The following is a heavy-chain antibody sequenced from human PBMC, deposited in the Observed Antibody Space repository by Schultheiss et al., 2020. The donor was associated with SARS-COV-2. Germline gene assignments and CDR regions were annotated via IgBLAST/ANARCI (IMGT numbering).Heavy chain of an antibody. V-gene: IGHV3-11*01. J-gene: IGHJ3*02. CDR1: GFTFSDYY. CDR3: ARDGCSTSCFDAFDI. D-gene: IGHD2-2*01. Sequence: GGSLRLSCAASGFTFSDYYMSWIRQAPGKGLEWVSYISSSGSTIYYADSVKGRFTISRDNAKNSLYLQMNSLRAEDTAVYYCARDGCSTSCFDAFDIWGQGTMVTVSS. CDR2: ISSSGSTI.